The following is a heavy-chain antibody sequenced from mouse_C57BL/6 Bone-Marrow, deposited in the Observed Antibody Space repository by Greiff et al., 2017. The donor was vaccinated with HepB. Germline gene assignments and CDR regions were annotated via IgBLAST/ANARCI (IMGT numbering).Heavy chain of an antibody. J-gene: IGHJ3*01. CDR1: GYTFKSYG. V-gene: IGHV1-81*01. CDR2: IYPRSGNT. CDR3: ARSSYDYGGSSY. D-gene: IGHD2-4*01. Sequence: VQRVESGAELARPGASVKLSCKASGYTFKSYGISWVKQRTGQGLEWIGEIYPRSGNTYYNEKFKGKATLTADKSSSTAYMELRSLTSEYSAVYFCARSSYDYGGSSYWGQGTLVTVSA.